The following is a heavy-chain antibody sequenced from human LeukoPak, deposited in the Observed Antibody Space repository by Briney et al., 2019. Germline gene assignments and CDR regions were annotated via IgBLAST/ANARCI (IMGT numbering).Heavy chain of an antibody. CDR2: INHSGST. D-gene: IGHD2-15*01. J-gene: IGHJ5*02. Sequence: TSETLSLTCAVYGGSFSGYYWSWIRQPPGKGLEWIGEINHSGSTNYNPSLKSRVTISVDTSKNQFSLKLSSVTAADTAVYYCARGRGYCSGGSCYLRPPRFDPWGQGTLVTVSS. V-gene: IGHV4-34*01. CDR1: GGSFSGYY. CDR3: ARGRGYCSGGSCYLRPPRFDP.